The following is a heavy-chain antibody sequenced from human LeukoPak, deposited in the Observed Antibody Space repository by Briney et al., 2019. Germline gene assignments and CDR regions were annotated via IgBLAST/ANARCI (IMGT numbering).Heavy chain of an antibody. Sequence: GGSLRLSCAASGFTVSNDYMSWVRQAPGKGLEWVSVIYGAGATYYADSVRGRFTISRDNSKNTMYLQMNSLRVEDTAVYYCARGVSNDYFDHWGQGSLVTVSS. CDR2: IYGAGAT. CDR1: GFTVSNDY. CDR3: ARGVSNDYFDH. D-gene: IGHD3-3*02. V-gene: IGHV3-53*05. J-gene: IGHJ4*02.